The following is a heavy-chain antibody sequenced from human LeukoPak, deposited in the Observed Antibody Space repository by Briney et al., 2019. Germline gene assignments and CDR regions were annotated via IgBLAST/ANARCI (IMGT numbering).Heavy chain of an antibody. V-gene: IGHV4-39*07. D-gene: IGHD3-10*01. CDR1: GGSISSSSYY. CDR2: IYYSGST. Sequence: PSETLSLTCTVSGGSISSSSYYRGWIRQPPGKGLEWIGSIYYSGSTYYNPSLKSRVTISVDTSKNQFSLKLSSVTAADTAVYYCARDPPRYYGSGSYYGKDYWGQGTLVTVSS. J-gene: IGHJ4*02. CDR3: ARDPPRYYGSGSYYGKDY.